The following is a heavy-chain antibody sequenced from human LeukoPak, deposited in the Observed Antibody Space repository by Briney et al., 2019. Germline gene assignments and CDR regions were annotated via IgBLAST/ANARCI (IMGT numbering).Heavy chain of an antibody. CDR2: IKQDGSEQ. V-gene: IGHV3-7*01. Sequence: GGSLRLSCAGTGFTFRSYWMAWVRQAPGKGLEWVANIKQDGSEQNYVSSLKGRFTISRDNAKNSLYLQMSGLRVDDTAVYYCAREGDCSGTSCYSFDSWGLGTLVTVSS. CDR3: AREGDCSGTSCYSFDS. J-gene: IGHJ4*02. D-gene: IGHD2-2*01. CDR1: GFTFRSYW.